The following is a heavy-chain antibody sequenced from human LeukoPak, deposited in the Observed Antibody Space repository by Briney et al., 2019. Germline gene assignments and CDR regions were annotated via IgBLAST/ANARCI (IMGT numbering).Heavy chain of an antibody. J-gene: IGHJ4*02. CDR2: INPNSGGT. D-gene: IGHD5-12*01. CDR1: GYTFTGYY. Sequence: ASVKAPCKASGYTFTGYYMHWVRQAPGQGLEWMGWINPNSGGTNYAQKFQGRVTMTRDTSISTAYMELSRLRSDDTAVYYCARDRASGYDLRLFDYWGQGTLVTVSS. V-gene: IGHV1-2*02. CDR3: ARDRASGYDLRLFDY.